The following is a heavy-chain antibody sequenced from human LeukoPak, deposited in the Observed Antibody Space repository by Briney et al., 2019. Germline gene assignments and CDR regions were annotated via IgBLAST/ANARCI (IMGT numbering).Heavy chain of an antibody. CDR3: ARIPSCKSSGGSCYVQVHWFDP. CDR1: GYTFTSYG. J-gene: IGHJ5*02. D-gene: IGHD2-15*01. V-gene: IGHV1-18*01. CDR2: ISAYNGNT. Sequence: AAVKVSCKASGYTFTSYGISWVRQAPGQGLEWMGWISAYNGNTNYAQKLQGRVTMTTDTSTSTAYMELRSLRSDDTAVYYCARIPSCKSSGGSCYVQVHWFDPWGQGTLVTVSS.